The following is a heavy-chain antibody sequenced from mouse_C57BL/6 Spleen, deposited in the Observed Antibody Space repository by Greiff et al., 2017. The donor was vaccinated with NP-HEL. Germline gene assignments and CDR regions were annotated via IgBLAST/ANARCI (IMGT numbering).Heavy chain of an antibody. D-gene: IGHD1-1*01. CDR3: ARDYYGSFDY. CDR1: GYTFTSYW. V-gene: IGHV1-52*01. CDR2: IDPSDSET. Sequence: VQLQQPGAELVRPGSSVKLSCKASGYTFTSYWMHWVKQRPIQGLEWIGNIDPSDSETHYNQKFKDKATLTVDKSSSTAYMQLSSLTAEDSAVYYCARDYYGSFDYWGQGTTLTVSS. J-gene: IGHJ2*01.